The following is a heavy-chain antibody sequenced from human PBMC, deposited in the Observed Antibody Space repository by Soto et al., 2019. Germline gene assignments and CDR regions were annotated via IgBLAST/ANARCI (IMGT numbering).Heavy chain of an antibody. CDR3: ANRGKPLMDV. CDR1: ESDG. Sequence: QVQLVQSGSELKKPGASVKVSCKVPESDGITWVRQARGQGLEWMGWINRYNGITNYAYEFQDRVTMTIDTTTMTGYMELRSLRSDDTAVYYCANRGKPLMDVWGQGTTVTVSS. V-gene: IGHV1-18*01. J-gene: IGHJ6*02. CDR2: INRYNGIT.